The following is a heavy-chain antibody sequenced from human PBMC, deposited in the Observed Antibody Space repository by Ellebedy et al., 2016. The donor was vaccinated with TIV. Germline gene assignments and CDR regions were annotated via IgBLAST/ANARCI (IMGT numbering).Heavy chain of an antibody. Sequence: AASVKVSCKASGGTFSSYAISWVRQAPGQGLEWMGWINPNSGGTNYAQKFQGRVTMTRDTSISTAYMELSRLRSDDTAVYYCARVSDYYDSSGGWGQGTLVTVSS. J-gene: IGHJ4*02. D-gene: IGHD3-22*01. CDR1: GGTFSSYA. CDR3: ARVSDYYDSSGG. CDR2: INPNSGGT. V-gene: IGHV1-2*02.